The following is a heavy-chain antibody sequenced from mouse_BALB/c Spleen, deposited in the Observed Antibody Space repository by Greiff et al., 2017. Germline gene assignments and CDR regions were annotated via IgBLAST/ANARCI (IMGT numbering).Heavy chain of an antibody. CDR1: GFTFSSFG. CDR3: AELGRGGY. CDR2: ISSGSSTI. D-gene: IGHD4-1*01. V-gene: IGHV5-17*02. Sequence: EVKLMESGGGLVQPGGSRKLSCAASGFTFSSFGMHWVRQAPEKGLEWVAYISSGSSTIYYADTVKGRFTISRDNPKNTLFLQMTSLRSEDTAMYYCAELGRGGYWGQGTTLTVSS. J-gene: IGHJ2*01.